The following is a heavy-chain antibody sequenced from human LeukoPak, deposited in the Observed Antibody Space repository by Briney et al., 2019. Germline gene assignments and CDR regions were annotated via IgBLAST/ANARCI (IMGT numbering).Heavy chain of an antibody. CDR3: AKDLSKELLYRRGKYYFDY. V-gene: IGHV3-30*02. CDR1: GFTFSSYG. J-gene: IGHJ4*02. CDR2: IRYDGSNK. D-gene: IGHD3-3*01. Sequence: GGSLRPSCAASGFTFSSYGMHWVRQAPGKGLEWVAFIRYDGSNKYYADSVKGRFTISRDNSKNTLYLQMNSLRAEDTAVYYCAKDLSKELLYRRGKYYFDYWGQGTLATVSS.